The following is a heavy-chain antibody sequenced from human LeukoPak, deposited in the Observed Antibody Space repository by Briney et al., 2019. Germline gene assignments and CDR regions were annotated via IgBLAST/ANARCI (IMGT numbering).Heavy chain of an antibody. J-gene: IGHJ4*02. CDR2: ITGSGGSS. CDR1: GFTFTNYA. V-gene: IGHV3-23*01. CDR3: AKEGRYTYGYVDY. Sequence: GGSLRLSCAASGFTFTNYAMSWVRQAPGKGLEWVSSITGSGGSSYYADSVKDRFTISRDTSKNTLYLQLNSLRAEDTAVYYCAKEGRYTYGYVDYWGQGTLVTSPQ. D-gene: IGHD5-18*01.